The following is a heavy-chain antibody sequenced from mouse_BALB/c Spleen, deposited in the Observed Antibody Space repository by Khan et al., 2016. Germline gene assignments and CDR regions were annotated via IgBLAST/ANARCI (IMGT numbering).Heavy chain of an antibody. CDR3: ARWYGNYALDY. Sequence: QIQLVQSGPELKKPGETVRISCKASGYTFTTAGMQWVQKMPGKGLKWIGWINTHSGVPKYAEDFKGRFAFSLETSASTAFLQIDNLKNEDTATYFCARWYGNYALDYWGQGTSVTVSS. V-gene: IGHV9-4*02. D-gene: IGHD2-10*02. CDR2: INTHSGVP. J-gene: IGHJ4*01. CDR1: GYTFTTAG.